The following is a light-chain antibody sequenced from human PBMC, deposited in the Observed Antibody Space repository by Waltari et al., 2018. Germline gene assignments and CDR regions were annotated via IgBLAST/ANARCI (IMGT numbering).Light chain of an antibody. V-gene: IGKV1-33*01. Sequence: DIQMTQSPSSLSASVRDRVTITCQASQDISNHLNWYQQKPGKAPKLLIYDASNLETGVPSRFSGSGSGTDFTFTISSLQPEDIATYYCQQYDNLLLTFGGGTKVEIK. CDR3: QQYDNLLLT. CDR1: QDISNH. J-gene: IGKJ4*01. CDR2: DAS.